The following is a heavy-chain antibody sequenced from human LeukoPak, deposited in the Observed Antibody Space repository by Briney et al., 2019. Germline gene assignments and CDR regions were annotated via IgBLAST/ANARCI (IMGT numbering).Heavy chain of an antibody. J-gene: IGHJ4*02. CDR3: ARERETYNDY. CDR2: IKRDGSEK. CDR1: GFTFRSYW. D-gene: IGHD1-1*01. Sequence: GGSLRLSCAASGFTFRSYWMTWVRQAPGKGLEWVANIKRDGSEKYYVDSVKGRFTISRDNAKNSLYLQMHSLRAEDTAVYYCARERETYNDYWGQGTLVTVSS. V-gene: IGHV3-7*01.